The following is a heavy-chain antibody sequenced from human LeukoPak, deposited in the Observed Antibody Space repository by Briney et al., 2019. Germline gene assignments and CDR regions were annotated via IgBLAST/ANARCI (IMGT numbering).Heavy chain of an antibody. Sequence: SETLSLTCTVSGGSISSSSYYWGWIRQPPGKGLEWIGSIYYSGSTYYNPSLKSRVTISADTSKNQFSLKLSSVTAADTAVYYCARGNYDILTGYSRGDWFDPWGQGTLVTVSS. CDR2: IYYSGST. D-gene: IGHD3-9*01. CDR3: ARGNYDILTGYSRGDWFDP. V-gene: IGHV4-39*07. CDR1: GGSISSSSYY. J-gene: IGHJ5*02.